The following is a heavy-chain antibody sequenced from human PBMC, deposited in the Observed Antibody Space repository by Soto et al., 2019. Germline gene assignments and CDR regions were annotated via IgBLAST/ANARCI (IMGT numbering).Heavy chain of an antibody. CDR1: GFTFSSYE. J-gene: IGHJ6*02. CDR2: ISSSGSTI. D-gene: IGHD5-18*01. CDR3: ARGFFTSYGYAMDV. V-gene: IGHV3-48*03. Sequence: EVQLVESGGGLVQPGGSLRLSCAASGFTFSSYEMNWVRQAPGKGLEWVSYISSSGSTIYYADSVKGRFTISRDNAKNSLYLQMNSLRPEDTAVYYCARGFFTSYGYAMDVWGQGTTVTVSS.